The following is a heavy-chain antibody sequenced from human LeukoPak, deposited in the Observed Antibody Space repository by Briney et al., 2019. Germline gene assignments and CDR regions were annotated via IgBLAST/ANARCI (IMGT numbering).Heavy chain of an antibody. CDR2: MNPNSGNT. V-gene: IGHV1-8*01. D-gene: IGHD4-17*01. CDR3: ARDGGPDYGDYDYYYVMDF. CDR1: GYTFTSYD. J-gene: IGHJ6*02. Sequence: ASVKVSCKASGYTFTSYDINWVRQATRQGLEWMGWMNPNSGNTGYAQKFQGRVTMTRNTSISTAYMELSSLRSEDTAVYYCARDGGPDYGDYDYYYVMDFGGQGTAVTAS.